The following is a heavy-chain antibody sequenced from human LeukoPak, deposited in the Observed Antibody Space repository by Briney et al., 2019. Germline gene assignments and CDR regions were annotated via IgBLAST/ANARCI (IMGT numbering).Heavy chain of an antibody. CDR2: ITSGGDYI. Sequence: GGSLRLSCAASGFTFSTYAMNWVRQAPGKGLEWVSSITSGGDYIYYADSVKGRFTTSRDNAKNSLSLQLNSLRVEDTAVYYCARGHYDVLAASYKWTPDYWGQGTLVTVSS. CDR1: GFTFSTYA. J-gene: IGHJ4*02. CDR3: ARGHYDVLAASYKWTPDY. V-gene: IGHV3-21*01. D-gene: IGHD3-9*01.